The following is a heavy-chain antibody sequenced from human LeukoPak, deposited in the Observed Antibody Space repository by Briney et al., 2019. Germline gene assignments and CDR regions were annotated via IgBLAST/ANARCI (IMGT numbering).Heavy chain of an antibody. D-gene: IGHD6-13*01. V-gene: IGHV3-21*01. Sequence: PGGSLRLSCAASGFTFSSYSMNWVRQAPGKGLEWVSSISSSSSYIYYADSVKGRFTISRDNAKNSLYLQMNSLRAEDTAVYYCARSLMAAAGTRGFDYWGQGTLVTVSS. J-gene: IGHJ4*02. CDR2: ISSSSSYI. CDR3: ARSLMAAAGTRGFDY. CDR1: GFTFSSYS.